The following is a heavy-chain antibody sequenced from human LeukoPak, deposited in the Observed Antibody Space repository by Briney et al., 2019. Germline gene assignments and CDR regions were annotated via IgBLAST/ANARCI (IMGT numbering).Heavy chain of an antibody. CDR1: GFTLRSYT. J-gene: IGHJ6*02. Sequence: GGSLSLSCAASGFTLRSYTMNWVRQAPGKGLEWVSCISGRSNTYYADSVKGRFTISRDDAQNTLFLQVNSLRAEDTAVYYCARAPEGGGGGNYYYGMDVWGQGTTVTVSS. CDR2: ISGRSNT. CDR3: ARAPEGGGGGNYYYGMDV. V-gene: IGHV3-21*01.